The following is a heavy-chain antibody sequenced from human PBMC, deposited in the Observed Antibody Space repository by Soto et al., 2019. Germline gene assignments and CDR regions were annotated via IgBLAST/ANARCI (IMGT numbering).Heavy chain of an antibody. Sequence: SETLSLTCAVYGGSFSGYYWSWIRQPPGKGLEWVGEINHSGSTNYNPYLKSRVTISVDTSKNQFSLRLSSGTAADTAVYSCARPSGSYYAFDIWGQGTMVTVSS. V-gene: IGHV4-34*01. J-gene: IGHJ3*02. CDR1: GGSFSGYY. CDR2: INHSGST. CDR3: ARPSGSYYAFDI. D-gene: IGHD1-26*01.